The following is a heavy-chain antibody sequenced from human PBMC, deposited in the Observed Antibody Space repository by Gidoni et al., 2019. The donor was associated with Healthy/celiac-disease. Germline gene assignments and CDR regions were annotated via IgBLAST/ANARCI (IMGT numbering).Heavy chain of an antibody. Sequence: QVQLVESGGGVVQPGRSLRLSCAASGFPFSSYGRHGVRQAPGKGLEWVAGIWYDGSNTYYADSVKGRFTISRDNSKNTLYLQMNSLRAEDTAVYYCARWAVVVPAARHYCGMDVWGQGTTVTVSS. J-gene: IGHJ6*02. CDR1: GFPFSSYG. CDR3: ARWAVVVPAARHYCGMDV. V-gene: IGHV3-33*01. D-gene: IGHD2-2*01. CDR2: IWYDGSNT.